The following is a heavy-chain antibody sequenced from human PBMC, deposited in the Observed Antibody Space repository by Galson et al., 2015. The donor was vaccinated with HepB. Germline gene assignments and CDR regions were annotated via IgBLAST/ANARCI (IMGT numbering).Heavy chain of an antibody. CDR3: AKEGRAVTTLTHAFDL. J-gene: IGHJ3*01. D-gene: IGHD2/OR15-2a*01. Sequence: SVKVSCKASGYTFSAYYIHWVRQAPGQGPEWMGRINPTSGATNYAQKFQGRVTLTRDTSISTAYMEMSGLRSDDTALFYCAKEGRAVTTLTHAFDLWGPGTMVTVSS. CDR1: GYTFSAYY. CDR2: INPTSGAT. V-gene: IGHV1-2*06.